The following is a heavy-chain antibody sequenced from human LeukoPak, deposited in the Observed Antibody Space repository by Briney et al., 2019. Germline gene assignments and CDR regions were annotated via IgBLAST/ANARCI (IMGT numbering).Heavy chain of an antibody. CDR3: ARDRGWQQFDY. D-gene: IGHD5-24*01. V-gene: IGHV3-7*01. Sequence: PSETLSLTCTVSGGSISSSSYYWGWIRQPPGKGLERVANIKADGTGKYYVDSVRGRFSISRDNAKNSPYLELNSLRAEDTGVYFCARDRGWQQFDYWGQGTLVTVSS. CDR2: IKADGTGK. J-gene: IGHJ4*01. CDR1: GGSISSSSYY.